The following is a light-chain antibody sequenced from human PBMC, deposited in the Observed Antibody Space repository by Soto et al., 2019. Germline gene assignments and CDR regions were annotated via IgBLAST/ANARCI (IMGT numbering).Light chain of an antibody. J-gene: IGKJ4*01. CDR1: QNVDVF. CDR2: DAS. V-gene: IGKV3-11*01. CDR3: QQRKIWPPIT. Sequence: VLTQSPATLSLSPGERATLSCRTSQNVDVFLAWYQQKPGQAPRLLIYDASNRATGIPARFSGSGSGTDFTLTISSLEPEDFAVYYCQQRKIWPPITFGGGTKVEIK.